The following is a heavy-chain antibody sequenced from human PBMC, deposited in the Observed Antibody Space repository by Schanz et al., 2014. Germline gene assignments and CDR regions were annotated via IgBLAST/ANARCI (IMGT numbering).Heavy chain of an antibody. V-gene: IGHV1-69*04. CDR2: IIPSLGLA. Sequence: QVQLVQSGAEVKKPGASVKVSCKASGYSFISHAIHWVRQAPGQRLEWMGRIIPSLGLAKYEQKFQDKVTITADTSTTTAYMELSSLRSEDTAVYYCARGYGDSPTDFWGQGTLVTVSS. D-gene: IGHD4-17*01. CDR1: GYSFISHA. J-gene: IGHJ4*02. CDR3: ARGYGDSPTDF.